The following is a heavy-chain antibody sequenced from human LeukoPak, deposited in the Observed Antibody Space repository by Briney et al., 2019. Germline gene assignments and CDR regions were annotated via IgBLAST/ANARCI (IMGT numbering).Heavy chain of an antibody. CDR2: ISYDGSNK. D-gene: IGHD4-11*01. V-gene: IGHV3-30*04. Sequence: GGSLRLSCAASGFTFSSYAMHWVRQAPGKGLEWVAVISYDGSNKYYADSVKGRFTISRDNSKNTLYLQMNSLRAEDTAVYYCARDRGFAGQTTANVNYFDYWGQGTLVTVSS. CDR3: ARDRGFAGQTTANVNYFDY. CDR1: GFTFSSYA. J-gene: IGHJ4*02.